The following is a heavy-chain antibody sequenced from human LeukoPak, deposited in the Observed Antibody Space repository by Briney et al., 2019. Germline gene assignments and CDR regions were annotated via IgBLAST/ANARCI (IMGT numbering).Heavy chain of an antibody. V-gene: IGHV4-59*01. CDR1: GGSISSYY. CDR2: VYDSGNT. CDR3: ARAATAYYYYGMDV. Sequence: SETLSLTCTVSGGSISSYYWSWIRQPPGKGLEWIGYVYDSGNTNYNPSLKSRVTISVDTSKNQFSLKLSSVTAADTAVYYCARAATAYYYYGMDVWGQGTTVTVSS. D-gene: IGHD6-13*01. J-gene: IGHJ6*02.